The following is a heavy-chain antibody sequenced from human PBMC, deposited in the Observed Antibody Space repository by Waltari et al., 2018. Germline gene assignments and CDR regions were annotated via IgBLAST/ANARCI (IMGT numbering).Heavy chain of an antibody. CDR3: AKDGTTLKNYYGLDV. J-gene: IGHJ6*02. D-gene: IGHD4-4*01. CDR1: GFTFDDYA. Sequence: EVQLVESGGGLVQPGRSLRLSCAASGFTFDDYAMHWVRQAPGKGLEWVSGISRNSDRLGYADSVKGRFTISRDNAKNSLYLQMNSLRAEDTALYFCAKDGTTLKNYYGLDVWGQGTTVTVSS. V-gene: IGHV3-9*01. CDR2: ISRNSDRL.